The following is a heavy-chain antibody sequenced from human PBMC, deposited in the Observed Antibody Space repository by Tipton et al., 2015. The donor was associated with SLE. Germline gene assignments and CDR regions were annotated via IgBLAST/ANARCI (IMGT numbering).Heavy chain of an antibody. CDR1: GGSFSGYY. CDR3: ARGGGIVAPD. Sequence: TLSLTCAVYGGSFSGYYWSWIRQPAGKGLEWIGYIYTSGSTNYNPSLKSRVTISVDTSKNQFSLKLSSVTAADTAVYYCARGGGIVAPDWGQGAMVTVSS. D-gene: IGHD1-26*01. J-gene: IGHJ3*01. CDR2: IYTSGST. V-gene: IGHV4-4*09.